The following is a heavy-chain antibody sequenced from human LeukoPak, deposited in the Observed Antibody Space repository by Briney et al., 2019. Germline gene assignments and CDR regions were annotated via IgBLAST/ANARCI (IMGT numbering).Heavy chain of an antibody. Sequence: GGSLRLSCAASGFTFSRYELNWVRQAPGKGLEWVSYISSSGSIIYYADSVKGRFTISRDNAKSSLYLQMNSLRAEDTAVYYCARAGYSMDTEYFQHWGQGTLVTVSS. D-gene: IGHD5-18*01. CDR3: ARAGYSMDTEYFQH. V-gene: IGHV3-48*03. CDR2: ISSSGSII. J-gene: IGHJ1*01. CDR1: GFTFSRYE.